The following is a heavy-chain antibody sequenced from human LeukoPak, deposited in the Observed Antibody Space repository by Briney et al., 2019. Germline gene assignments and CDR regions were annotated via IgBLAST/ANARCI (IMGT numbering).Heavy chain of an antibody. CDR1: GGTFSGYA. Sequence: SVKVSCKASGGTFSGYAISWVRQAPGQGLEWMGGIIPIFGTANYAQKFQGRVTITADKSTSTAYMELSSLRSEDTAVYYCARVKDYYYYYGMDVWGQGTTVTVSS. CDR3: ARVKDYYYYYGMDV. J-gene: IGHJ6*02. V-gene: IGHV1-69*06. CDR2: IIPIFGTA.